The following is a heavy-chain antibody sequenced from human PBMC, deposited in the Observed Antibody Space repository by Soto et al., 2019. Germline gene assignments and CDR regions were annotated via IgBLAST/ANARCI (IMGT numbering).Heavy chain of an antibody. J-gene: IGHJ2*01. CDR3: ARGGLPHWYFDL. V-gene: IGHV3-21*01. CDR2: ISSSSSYI. D-gene: IGHD1-26*01. Sequence: GGSLRLSCAASGFTFSSYSMNWVRQAPGKGLEWVSSISSSSSYIYYADSVKGRFTISRDNAKNSLYLQMNSLRAEDTAVYYCARGGLPHWYFDLWGRGTLVTV. CDR1: GFTFSSYS.